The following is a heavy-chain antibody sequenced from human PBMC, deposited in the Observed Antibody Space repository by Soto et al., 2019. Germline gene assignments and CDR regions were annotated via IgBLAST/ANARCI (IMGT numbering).Heavy chain of an antibody. Sequence: SETLSLTCTVSGGPISSSSYYWGWIRQPPGKGLEWIGSIYYSGSTYYNPSLKSRVTISVDTSNNQFSLKLSSVTAGDTAVYYCARLRVRCSGGSCFPRLILPWGQGTLVTVSS. CDR3: ARLRVRCSGGSCFPRLILP. J-gene: IGHJ5*02. V-gene: IGHV4-39*01. CDR2: IYYSGST. CDR1: GGPISSSSYY. D-gene: IGHD2-15*01.